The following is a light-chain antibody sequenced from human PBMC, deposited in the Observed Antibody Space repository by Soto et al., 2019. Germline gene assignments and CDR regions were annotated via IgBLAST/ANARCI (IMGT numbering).Light chain of an antibody. CDR2: GAS. CDR1: QSVTIN. V-gene: IGKV3-15*01. J-gene: IGKJ5*01. CDR3: QQYNDWRIT. Sequence: ETVMTQSPATLSVSPGERATLSCRASQSVTINLAWYQQKPGQAPRLLIYGASTRATGIPARFSGIGSGTDFTLTISSLQSEEFAVYFCQQYNDWRITYGQGTRLEIK.